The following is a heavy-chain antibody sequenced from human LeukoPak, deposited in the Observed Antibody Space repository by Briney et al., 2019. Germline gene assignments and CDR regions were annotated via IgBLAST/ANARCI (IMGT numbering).Heavy chain of an antibody. D-gene: IGHD1-1*01. V-gene: IGHV4-4*02. CDR1: GGSISSSNW. J-gene: IGHJ6*02. Sequence: SGTLSLTCAVSGGSISSSNWWSWVRQPPGKGLEWIGEIYHSGSTNYNPSLKSRVTISVDKSKNQFSLKLSSVTAADTAVYYCARDRDWLERAAMDVWGQGTTVTVSS. CDR2: IYHSGST. CDR3: ARDRDWLERAAMDV.